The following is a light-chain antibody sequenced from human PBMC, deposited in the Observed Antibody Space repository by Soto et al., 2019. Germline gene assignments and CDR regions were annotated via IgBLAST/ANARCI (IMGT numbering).Light chain of an antibody. CDR1: QSVSSY. V-gene: IGKV3-11*01. CDR3: QQRSNWPLT. Sequence: EIVLTQSPATLSLSPWERATLSCRASQSVSSYFAWYQQKPGQAPRLLIYDASNRATGIPARFSGSGSGTDFTLSISRLEPEDFAVYYCQQRSNWPLTFGQGTKVEIK. CDR2: DAS. J-gene: IGKJ1*01.